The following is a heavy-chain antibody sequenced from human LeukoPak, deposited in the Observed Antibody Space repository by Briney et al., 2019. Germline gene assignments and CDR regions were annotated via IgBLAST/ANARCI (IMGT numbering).Heavy chain of an antibody. D-gene: IGHD3-3*01. CDR2: INPNSGGT. J-gene: IGHJ5*02. Sequence: ASVKVSCKASGYTFTGYYMHWVRQAPGQGLEWMGRINPNSGGTNYAQKFQGRVTMTRTTSMSTAYMELNSLRSEDTAVYYCARGYWSGYSYNWFDPWGQGTLVTVSS. CDR1: GYTFTGYY. CDR3: ARGYWSGYSYNWFDP. V-gene: IGHV1-2*06.